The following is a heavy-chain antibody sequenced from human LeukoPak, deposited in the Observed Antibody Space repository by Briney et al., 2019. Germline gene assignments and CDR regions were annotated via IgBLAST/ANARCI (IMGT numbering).Heavy chain of an antibody. CDR3: ARGVSLLNY. J-gene: IGHJ4*02. CDR2: INHNGNVN. V-gene: IGHV3-7*01. CDR1: GFTFSSYW. Sequence: GGCLRLSCAASGFTFSSYWMNWARQAPGKGLEWVASINHNGNVNYYVDSVKGRFTISRDNAKNSLYLQMSNLRAEDTAVYYCARGVSLLNYWGQGTLVTVSS. D-gene: IGHD2/OR15-2a*01.